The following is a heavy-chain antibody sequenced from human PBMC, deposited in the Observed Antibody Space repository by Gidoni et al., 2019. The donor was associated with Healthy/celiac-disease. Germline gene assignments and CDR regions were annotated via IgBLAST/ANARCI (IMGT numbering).Heavy chain of an antibody. V-gene: IGHV3-23*01. CDR2: ISGSGGST. J-gene: IGHJ4*02. CDR1: GFTFSRYA. D-gene: IGHD6-6*01. Sequence: EVQLLQSGGGLVQPGGSLRLSCAASGFTFSRYAMSWVRQAPGKGLAWVSAISGSGGSTYYADSVKGRFTISRDDSKNTLYLQMNSLRAEDTAVYYCAKDQRAYSSSEHFDYWGQGTLVTVSS. CDR3: AKDQRAYSSSEHFDY.